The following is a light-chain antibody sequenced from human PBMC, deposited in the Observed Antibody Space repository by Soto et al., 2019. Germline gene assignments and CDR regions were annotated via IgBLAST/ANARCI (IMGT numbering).Light chain of an antibody. J-gene: IGKJ3*01. CDR2: LGS. Sequence: DIVMTQSPLSLPVTPGEPASISCRSSQSLLHSNGYNYLDWYLQKPGQSPQLLIYLGSNRASGVPDRFSGSGSCTDLTLKISRVEAEDVGVDYCMQALQTPLFTFGPGTKVDIK. CDR3: MQALQTPLFT. CDR1: QSLLHSNGYNY. V-gene: IGKV2-28*01.